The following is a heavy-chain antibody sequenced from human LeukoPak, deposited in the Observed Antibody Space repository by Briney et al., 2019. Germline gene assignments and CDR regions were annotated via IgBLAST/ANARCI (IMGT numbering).Heavy chain of an antibody. CDR1: GGTFISNA. Sequence: GASVKVSCKASGGTFISNAITGVGQAPGQGVEWMGRIIPIFGITDYTQKFQGRVTITADKSTNTAYMEFSSLRSEDTAVYYCASGRMTTETTYCFDPWGQGTLITVSS. V-gene: IGHV1-69*17. CDR3: ASGRMTTETTYCFDP. J-gene: IGHJ5*02. D-gene: IGHD4-11*01. CDR2: IIPIFGIT.